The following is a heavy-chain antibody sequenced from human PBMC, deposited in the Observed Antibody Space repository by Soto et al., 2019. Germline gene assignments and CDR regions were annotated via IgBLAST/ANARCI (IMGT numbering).Heavy chain of an antibody. Sequence: QVQLMQSGAEVRKPGASVKVSCRASGYTFTDYDINWVRQATGQGLEWLGWMTPNSGNTGYALKFQGRVTLTRDISRSTAYMDLSSLTSEDTAVYYCASNLYNTGDFDNWGQGNLVTVSS. CDR3: ASNLYNTGDFDN. J-gene: IGHJ5*02. CDR2: MTPNSGNT. D-gene: IGHD3-16*01. CDR1: GYTFTDYD. V-gene: IGHV1-8*02.